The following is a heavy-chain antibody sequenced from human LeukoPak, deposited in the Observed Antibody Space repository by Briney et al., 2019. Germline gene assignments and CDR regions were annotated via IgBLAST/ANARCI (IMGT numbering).Heavy chain of an antibody. CDR2: IWYDGSNK. CDR1: GFTFSSYG. Sequence: GRSLRLSCAASGFTFSSYGMHWVRQAPGKGLEWVAVIWYDGSNKYYADSVKGRFTISRDNSKNTLYLQMNSLRAEDTAVYYCARDIQSPGWPPYYYGMDVWGKGTTVTVSS. D-gene: IGHD6-19*01. J-gene: IGHJ6*04. CDR3: ARDIQSPGWPPYYYGMDV. V-gene: IGHV3-33*01.